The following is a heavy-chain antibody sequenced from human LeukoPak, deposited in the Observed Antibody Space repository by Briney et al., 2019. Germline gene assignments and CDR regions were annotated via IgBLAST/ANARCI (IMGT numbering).Heavy chain of an antibody. CDR2: ISYDASNK. CDR3: ARPYSSGWYGDFDY. D-gene: IGHD6-19*01. Sequence: PGGSLRLSCAASGFTFSSYAMHWIRQAPGKGLDWVAVISYDASNKYYADSVKGRFTISRDNSRNTLYLQMNSLRAEGTAVYYCARPYSSGWYGDFDYWGQGALVTVSS. CDR1: GFTFSSYA. J-gene: IGHJ4*02. V-gene: IGHV3-30-3*01.